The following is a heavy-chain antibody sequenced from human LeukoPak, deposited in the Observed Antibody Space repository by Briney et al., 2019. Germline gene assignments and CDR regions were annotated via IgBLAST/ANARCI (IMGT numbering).Heavy chain of an antibody. CDR3: TRVRRDGYNNYFDY. V-gene: IGHV3-49*04. CDR2: IRNKASGGTT. CDR1: GFTFSNYW. Sequence: GGSLRLSCAASGFTFSNYWMHCVRQAPGKGLEWVGFIRNKASGGTTEYAASVKGRFTISRDDSKSIAYLQMNSLKTEDTAVYYCTRVRRDGYNNYFDYWGQGTLVTVSS. D-gene: IGHD5-24*01. J-gene: IGHJ4*02.